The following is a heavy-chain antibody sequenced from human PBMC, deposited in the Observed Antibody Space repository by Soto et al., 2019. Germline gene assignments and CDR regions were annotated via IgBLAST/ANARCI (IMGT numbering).Heavy chain of an antibody. CDR3: AKDLRTTISDYGMDV. Sequence: QVQLVESGGGLVQPGGSLRLTCVASGFTFGSHGMHWVRQAPGKGLEWVAVISYDETNEYYVDSVKGRFTISRDNSNSNLYLQMNRLRPEDTAVYKCAKDLRTTISDYGMDVWGQGTTVTVSS. V-gene: IGHV3-30*18. D-gene: IGHD2-21*01. CDR2: ISYDETNE. CDR1: GFTFGSHG. J-gene: IGHJ6*02.